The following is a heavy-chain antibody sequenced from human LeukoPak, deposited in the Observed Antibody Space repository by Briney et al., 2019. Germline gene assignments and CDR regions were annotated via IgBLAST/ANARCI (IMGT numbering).Heavy chain of an antibody. CDR3: AKGCRGWYLVDY. CDR2: ISGSGGST. Sequence: EGSLRLSCAASGFTFSSYAMSWVRQAPGKGLEWVSAISGSGGSTYYADSVKGRFTISRDNSKNTLYLQMNSLRAEDTAVYYCAKGCRGWYLVDYWSQGTLVTVSS. V-gene: IGHV3-23*01. J-gene: IGHJ4*02. CDR1: GFTFSSYA. D-gene: IGHD6-19*01.